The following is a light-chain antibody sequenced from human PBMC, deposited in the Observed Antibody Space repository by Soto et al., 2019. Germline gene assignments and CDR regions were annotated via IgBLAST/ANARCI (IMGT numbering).Light chain of an antibody. Sequence: EIVLTQSPGTLSLSPGERATLSCRASQTVSSSSLAWYLQKPGQAPRLLIYGASSRATGIPDRFSGSGSGTAFTLTISRLEPEDFAVYYCQQYGSSPATFGQGTKVEIK. CDR1: QTVSSSS. J-gene: IGKJ1*01. CDR3: QQYGSSPAT. V-gene: IGKV3-20*01. CDR2: GAS.